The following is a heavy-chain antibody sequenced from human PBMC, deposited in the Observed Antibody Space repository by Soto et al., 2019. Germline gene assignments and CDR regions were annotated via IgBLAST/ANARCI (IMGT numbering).Heavy chain of an antibody. D-gene: IGHD2-8*02. CDR2: IYWDEDK. CDR1: GFSLSTTGVG. J-gene: IGHJ4*02. CDR3: ALLQYWDWTLGY. Sequence: QITLKESGPTLVNPTQTGTLTCTFSGFSLSTTGVGVGWIRQPPGKALEWLAVIYWDEDKRYSTSLKSRLTITKDTSKYLLVLTMSNMDPVDTASYCGALLQYWDWTLGYWGQGTLVTVSS. V-gene: IGHV2-5*02.